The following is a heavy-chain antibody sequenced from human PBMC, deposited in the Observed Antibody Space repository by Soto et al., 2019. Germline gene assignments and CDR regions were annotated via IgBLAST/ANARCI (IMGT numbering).Heavy chain of an antibody. Sequence: QDQLVQSGAEVKKPGASVKVSCKASVFTSSGISLVRQAPGQRLEWMGWISTHTGNTIYAQKFQCRVIMTMDTSTTTVYMELRSLRPDDTAVYLCAREGILRPFDAYDLWGQGTMVTVSS. D-gene: IGHD3-10*01. CDR1: VFTSSG. CDR2: ISTHTGNT. V-gene: IGHV1-18*04. CDR3: AREGILRPFDAYDL. J-gene: IGHJ3*01.